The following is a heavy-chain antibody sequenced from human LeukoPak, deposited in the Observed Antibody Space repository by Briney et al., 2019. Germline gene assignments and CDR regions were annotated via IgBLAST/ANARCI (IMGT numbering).Heavy chain of an antibody. J-gene: IGHJ4*02. Sequence: SVKVSCKASGFSFPNSAIRWVRQARGQRLEWIGWIVVGSGSANYAQKVKERVTITRDMSTSTAYLELKSLRSEDTAVYYCAADEVQWLHWGQGNLITVS. CDR1: GFSFPNSA. CDR2: IVVGSGSA. V-gene: IGHV1-58*02. CDR3: AADEVQWLH. D-gene: IGHD6-19*01.